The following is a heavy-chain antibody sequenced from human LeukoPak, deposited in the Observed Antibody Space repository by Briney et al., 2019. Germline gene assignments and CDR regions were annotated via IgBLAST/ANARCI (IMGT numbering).Heavy chain of an antibody. J-gene: IGHJ4*02. CDR3: ATYTRHCSGGTCYSIDY. D-gene: IGHD2-15*01. CDR2: MYYSGDS. CDR1: GDSISSYH. V-gene: IGHV4-59*08. Sequence: SETLSLTCTVSGDSISSYHWTWIRQSPGRGLERIGYMYYSGDSNYNPSLKSRVTISLDTSNNQFSLKLSSVTAADTAIYYCATYTRHCSGGTCYSIDYWGQGTLVTVSS.